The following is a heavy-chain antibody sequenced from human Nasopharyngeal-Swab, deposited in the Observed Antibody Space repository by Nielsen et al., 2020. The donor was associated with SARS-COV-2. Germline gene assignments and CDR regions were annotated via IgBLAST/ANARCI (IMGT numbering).Heavy chain of an antibody. V-gene: IGHV1-46*01. Sequence: ASVKVSCKASGYTFTTYNVHWVRQAPGQGLEWMGRINPSGGDTGYARKFQGRVTMTRDTSTSTVYMEVSSLRSEDTAVYYCANRRLEGIDVWGQGTTV. CDR3: ANRRLEGIDV. CDR2: INPSGGDT. CDR1: GYTFTTYN. D-gene: IGHD1-1*01. J-gene: IGHJ6*02.